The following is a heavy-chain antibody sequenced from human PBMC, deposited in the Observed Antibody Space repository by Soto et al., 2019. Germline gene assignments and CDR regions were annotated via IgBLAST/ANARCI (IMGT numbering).Heavy chain of an antibody. V-gene: IGHV3-23*01. D-gene: IGHD3-10*01. CDR3: AKRGGFGEFLIGGGHFDY. CDR2: ISGSGGST. Sequence: PGGSLRLSCAASGLTFCSYAMSWVRPAPGKGLEWVSAISGSGGSTYYADSVKGRFTISRDNSKNTLYLQMNGLRAEDTAVYYCAKRGGFGEFLIGGGHFDYWGQGTLVTVSS. J-gene: IGHJ4*02. CDR1: GLTFCSYA.